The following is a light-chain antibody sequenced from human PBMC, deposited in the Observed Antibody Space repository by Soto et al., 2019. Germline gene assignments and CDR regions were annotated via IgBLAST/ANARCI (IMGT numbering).Light chain of an antibody. Sequence: QSALTQPASVSGSPGQSITISCTGTSSDIGAYNFVSWYQQHPGKAPKPMLYDVNIRHSGVSNRFSGSKSRNTASLTISGIQAEDEADYYCTSWTTSTTMIFGGGTKLTVL. CDR2: DVN. J-gene: IGLJ2*01. V-gene: IGLV2-14*03. CDR3: TSWTTSTTMI. CDR1: SSDIGAYNF.